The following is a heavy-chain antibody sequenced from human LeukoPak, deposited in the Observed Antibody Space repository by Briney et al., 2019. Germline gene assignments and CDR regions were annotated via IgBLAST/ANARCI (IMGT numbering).Heavy chain of an antibody. Sequence: GGSLRLSCAASGFTFSSFGMHWVRQAPGKGLEWISFIRYDGSDKYYTDSVKGRFTISRDNSQNTLYLQMNSLRTEDTALYFCAKDRTMAADGTYFDYWGQGTLVTVSS. CDR3: AKDRTMAADGTYFDY. J-gene: IGHJ4*02. V-gene: IGHV3-30*02. CDR2: IRYDGSDK. D-gene: IGHD6-13*01. CDR1: GFTFSSFG.